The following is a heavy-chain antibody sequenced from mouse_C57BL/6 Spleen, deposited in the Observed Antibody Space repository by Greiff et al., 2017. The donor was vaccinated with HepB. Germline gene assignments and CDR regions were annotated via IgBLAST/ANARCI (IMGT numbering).Heavy chain of an antibody. J-gene: IGHJ1*03. CDR3: ARGDGSYDYWYFDV. V-gene: IGHV1-81*01. CDR1: GYTFTSYG. D-gene: IGHD1-1*02. Sequence: QVQLQQSGAELARPGASVKLSCKASGYTFTSYGISWVKQRTGQGLEWIGEIYPRSGNTYYNEKFKGKATLTADKSSSTAYIELRSLTSEDSAVYFCARGDGSYDYWYFDVWGTGTTVTVSS. CDR2: IYPRSGNT.